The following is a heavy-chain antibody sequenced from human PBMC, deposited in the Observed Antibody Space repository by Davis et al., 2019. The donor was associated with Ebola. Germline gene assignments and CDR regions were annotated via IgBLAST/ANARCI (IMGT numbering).Heavy chain of an antibody. D-gene: IGHD2-15*01. CDR2: FGTGGDT. V-gene: IGHV3-66*01. CDR1: GFIFRNYV. Sequence: GESLKISCETSGFIFRNYVMSWVRQAPGKGLEWVSTFGTGGDTYYADSVKGRFTISRDNSKNTLYLQMGSLRAEDTAMYYCARVLLRRDGYYGMDVWGQGTTVTVSS. J-gene: IGHJ6*02. CDR3: ARVLLRRDGYYGMDV.